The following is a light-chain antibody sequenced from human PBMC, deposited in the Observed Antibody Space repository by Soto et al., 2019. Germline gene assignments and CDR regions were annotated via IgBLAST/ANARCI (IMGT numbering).Light chain of an antibody. J-gene: IGLJ1*01. CDR2: EVS. Sequence: QSVLTQPASVSGSPGQSIAISCTGTSSDVGAYDYVSWYQQHPDKAPKLMIYEVSNRPSGVSNRFSGSKSVNTATLTISGLQAEDEADYCSSYTSSTPPFFGTGTKAPV. CDR1: SSDVGAYDY. V-gene: IGLV2-14*03. CDR3: SSYTSSTPPF.